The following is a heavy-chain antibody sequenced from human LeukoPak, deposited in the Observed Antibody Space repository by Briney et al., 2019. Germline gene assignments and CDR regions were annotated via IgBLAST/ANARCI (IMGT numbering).Heavy chain of an antibody. D-gene: IGHD3-22*01. CDR2: IKEDGSKK. CDR3: ARDRMSATYYYDSSPVDY. CDR1: GFSFSSYW. J-gene: IGHJ4*02. V-gene: IGHV3-7*01. Sequence: GGSLRLSCAASGFSFSSYWMNWVRRAPGKGLEWLANIKEDGSKKYYVDSVKGRFTIPRDNAKNSLYLQMNSLRAEDTTVYYCARDRMSATYYYDSSPVDYWGQGTLVTVSS.